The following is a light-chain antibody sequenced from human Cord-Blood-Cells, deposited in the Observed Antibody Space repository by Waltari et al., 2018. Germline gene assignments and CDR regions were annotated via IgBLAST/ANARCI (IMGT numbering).Light chain of an antibody. CDR1: QSVSSSY. J-gene: IGKJ1*01. V-gene: IGKV3-20*01. CDR2: GAS. CDR3: QQYGSSPRT. Sequence: EIVLTQSPGTLSLSPGERATLSCRASQSVSSSYLAWYQQKPSQAPRLLSYGASSRATGILDRFSGSGSGTDFTLTISRLEPEDFAVYYCQQYGSSPRTFGQRTKVEIK.